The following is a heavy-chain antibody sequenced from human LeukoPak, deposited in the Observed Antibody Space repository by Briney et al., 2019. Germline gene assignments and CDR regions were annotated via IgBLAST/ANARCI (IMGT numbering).Heavy chain of an antibody. Sequence: GGSLSLSYAASGFTFSSYWMSWVRQAPGKGLEWVANIKQDGSEKYYVDSVKGRFPISRDNAKNSLYLQMNSLRAEDTAVYYCARGPGRSNAFDIWGQGTMVTVSS. D-gene: IGHD3-10*01. CDR1: GFTFSSYW. V-gene: IGHV3-7*01. CDR2: IKQDGSEK. J-gene: IGHJ3*02. CDR3: ARGPGRSNAFDI.